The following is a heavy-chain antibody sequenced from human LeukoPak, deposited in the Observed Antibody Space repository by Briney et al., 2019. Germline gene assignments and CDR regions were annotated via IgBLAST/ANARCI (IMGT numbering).Heavy chain of an antibody. J-gene: IGHJ5*02. CDR1: GGSFSGYY. V-gene: IGHV4-34*01. CDR2: INHSGST. CDR3: ARSDCSSTSCYYYRGIWFDP. D-gene: IGHD2-2*01. Sequence: SETLSLTCAVYGGSFSGYYWSWIRQPPGKGLEWIGEINHSGSTNYNPSLKSRVTISVDTSKNQFSLKLSSVTAADTAVYYCARSDCSSTSCYYYRGIWFDPWGQGTLVTVSS.